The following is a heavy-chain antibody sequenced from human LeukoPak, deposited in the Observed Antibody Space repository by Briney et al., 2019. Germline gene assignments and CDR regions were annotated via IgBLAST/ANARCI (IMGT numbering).Heavy chain of an antibody. D-gene: IGHD1-26*01. Sequence: GGSLRLSCAASGFTFSSSAMSWVRQVPGKGLEWVSGISASGGSTSYADSVRGRFTISRDNSKNTLYVQMNSLRDEDTAVYYCAKDRRWESPHYLDSWGQGTLVTVSS. V-gene: IGHV3-23*01. J-gene: IGHJ4*02. CDR1: GFTFSSSA. CDR2: ISASGGST. CDR3: AKDRRWESPHYLDS.